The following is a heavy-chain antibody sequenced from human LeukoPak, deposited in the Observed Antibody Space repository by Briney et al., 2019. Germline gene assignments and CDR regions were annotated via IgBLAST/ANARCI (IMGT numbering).Heavy chain of an antibody. J-gene: IGHJ4*02. Sequence: HPGGSLRLSCAASGFTFSSYWVHWVRQAPGKGLVWVSRINSDGSSITYADSVKGRFTISRDNAKNTLYLQMNSLSVEDTAVYYCAREGRVSGYDFDCWGQGTLVTVSS. CDR1: GFTFSSYW. CDR3: AREGRVSGYDFDC. CDR2: INSDGSSI. V-gene: IGHV3-74*03. D-gene: IGHD5-12*01.